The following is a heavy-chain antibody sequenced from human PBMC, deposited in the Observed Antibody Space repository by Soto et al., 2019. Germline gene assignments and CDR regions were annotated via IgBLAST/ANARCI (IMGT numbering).Heavy chain of an antibody. CDR3: ARAKITALFDY. V-gene: IGHV4-34*01. Sequence: QVQLQQWGAGLLKPSETLSLTCAVYGGSFSGYYWTWIRQPPGTGLEWIGEINHSGSTNYNPSLTRPATISADTSNIQFSLMLTSVTAADSSVYYCARAKITALFDYWGQGTLVTVSS. CDR1: GGSFSGYY. CDR2: INHSGST. D-gene: IGHD2-21*02. J-gene: IGHJ4*02.